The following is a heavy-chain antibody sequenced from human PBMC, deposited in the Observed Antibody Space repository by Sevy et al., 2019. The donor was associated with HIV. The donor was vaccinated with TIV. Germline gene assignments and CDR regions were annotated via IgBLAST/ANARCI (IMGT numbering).Heavy chain of an antibody. CDR1: GFTFSTYW. CDR2: IKQDGTET. CDR3: ARALADSGSFHYSL. V-gene: IGHV3-7*01. D-gene: IGHD3-10*01. J-gene: IGHJ4*02. Sequence: GGSLRLSCEVSGFTFSTYWMTWVRQAPGKGLEWVANIKQDGTETSYVDSVRGRFTISRDNAKKSLYLQLDSLRVEDTAVYYCARALADSGSFHYSLWGQGTLVTVSS.